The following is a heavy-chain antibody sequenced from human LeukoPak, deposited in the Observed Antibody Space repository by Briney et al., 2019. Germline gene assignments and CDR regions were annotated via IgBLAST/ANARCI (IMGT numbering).Heavy chain of an antibody. V-gene: IGHV1-46*01. Sequence: GASVKVSCKASGYTFTNYYLHWVRQAPGQGLEWMGIINPSGGSTSYAQRFQGRVTMTRDMSTSTVYMELSSLRSEDTAVYYCARAAAAGTWSNWFDPWGQGTLVTVSS. CDR1: GYTFTNYY. CDR3: ARAAAAGTWSNWFDP. D-gene: IGHD6-13*01. J-gene: IGHJ5*02. CDR2: INPSGGST.